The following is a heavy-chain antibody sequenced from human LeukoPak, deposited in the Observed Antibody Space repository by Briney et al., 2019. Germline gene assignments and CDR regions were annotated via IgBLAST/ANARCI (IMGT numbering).Heavy chain of an antibody. D-gene: IGHD1-1*01. CDR2: MNPNSGNT. Sequence: GASVKVSCKASGYTFTSYDINWVRQATGRGLEWMGWMNPNSGNTGYAQKFQGRVTITRNTSISTAYMELSSLRSEDTAVYYCARRGWHNWNDVAFDIWGQGTMVTVSS. V-gene: IGHV1-8*03. CDR1: GYTFTSYD. CDR3: ARRGWHNWNDVAFDI. J-gene: IGHJ3*02.